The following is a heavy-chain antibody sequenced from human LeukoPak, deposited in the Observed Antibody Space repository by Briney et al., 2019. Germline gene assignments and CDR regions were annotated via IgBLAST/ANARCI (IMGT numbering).Heavy chain of an antibody. V-gene: IGHV4-39*07. CDR3: ARLGSGSPHRPYYFDY. Sequence: SETLSLTCTVSGGSISSNSYYWGWIRQPPGKGLEWIGSIYYSGSTYYNPSLKNRLTISVDTSKNQFSLKLSSVTAADTAVYYCARLGSGSPHRPYYFDYWGQGTLVTVSS. CDR2: IYYSGST. D-gene: IGHD3-10*02. CDR1: GGSISSNSYY. J-gene: IGHJ4*02.